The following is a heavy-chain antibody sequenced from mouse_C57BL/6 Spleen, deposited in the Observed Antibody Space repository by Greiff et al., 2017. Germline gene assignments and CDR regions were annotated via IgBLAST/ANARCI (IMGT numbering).Heavy chain of an antibody. D-gene: IGHD1-1*01. CDR3: ARSEYYGSGVYFDY. V-gene: IGHV1-39*01. CDR1: GYSFTDYN. Sequence: VQLKESGPELVKPGASVKISCKASGYSFTDYNMNWVKQSNGKSLEWIGVINPNYGTTSYNQKFKGKATLTVDQSSSTAYMQLNSLTSEDSAVYYCARSEYYGSGVYFDYWGQGTTLTVSS. CDR2: INPNYGTT. J-gene: IGHJ2*01.